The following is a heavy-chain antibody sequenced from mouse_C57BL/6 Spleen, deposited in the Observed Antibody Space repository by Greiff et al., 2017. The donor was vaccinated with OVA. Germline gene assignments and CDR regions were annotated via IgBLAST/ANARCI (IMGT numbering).Heavy chain of an antibody. Sequence: EVKVVESGGGLVKPGGSLKLSCAASGFTFTSYTMSWVRQTPEKRLEWVATISGGGGNTYYPDSVKGRFTISRDNAKNTLYLQMSSLGSEATALYYCGRTAPFAYWGQGTLVTVSA. D-gene: IGHD3-1*01. CDR2: ISGGGGNT. CDR1: GFTFTSYT. V-gene: IGHV5-9*01. CDR3: GRTAPFAY. J-gene: IGHJ3*01.